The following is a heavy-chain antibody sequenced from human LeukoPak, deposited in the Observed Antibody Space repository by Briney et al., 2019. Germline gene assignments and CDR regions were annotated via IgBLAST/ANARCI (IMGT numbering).Heavy chain of an antibody. V-gene: IGHV3-30*14. J-gene: IGHJ4*02. CDR3: ARERPGSRVLDY. D-gene: IGHD3-10*01. Sequence: GGSLRLSCAASGFTFSSYAMHWVRQAPGKGLEWVAVISYGGSNKYYADSVKGRFTISRDNSKNTLYLQMNSLRVEDTAVYYCARERPGSRVLDYWGQGTVVTVSS. CDR2: ISYGGSNK. CDR1: GFTFSSYA.